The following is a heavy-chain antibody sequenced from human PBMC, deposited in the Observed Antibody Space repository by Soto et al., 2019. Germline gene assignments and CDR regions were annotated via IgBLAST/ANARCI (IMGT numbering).Heavy chain of an antibody. J-gene: IGHJ3*02. CDR1: GGTFSSYA. CDR3: ARGVVYYYDSSGYYSGAFDI. Sequence: SVKVSCKASGGTFSSYAISWVRQAPGQGLEWMGGIIPIFGTANYAQKFQGRVTITADKSTSTAYMELSSLRSEDTAVYYCARGVVYYYDSSGYYSGAFDIWGQGTMVTVSS. V-gene: IGHV1-69*06. CDR2: IIPIFGTA. D-gene: IGHD3-22*01.